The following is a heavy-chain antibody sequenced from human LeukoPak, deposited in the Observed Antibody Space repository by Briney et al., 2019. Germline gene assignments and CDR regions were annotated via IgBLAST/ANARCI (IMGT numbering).Heavy chain of an antibody. Sequence: GASVKVSCKASGYSFISYDINWVRQATGQGLEWMGIINPSGGSTSYAQKFQGRVTMTRDTSTSTVYMELSSLRSEDTAVYYCARALGDYERLVLDYWGQGTLVTVSS. D-gene: IGHD4-17*01. CDR3: ARALGDYERLVLDY. CDR2: INPSGGST. J-gene: IGHJ4*02. V-gene: IGHV1-46*01. CDR1: GYSFISYD.